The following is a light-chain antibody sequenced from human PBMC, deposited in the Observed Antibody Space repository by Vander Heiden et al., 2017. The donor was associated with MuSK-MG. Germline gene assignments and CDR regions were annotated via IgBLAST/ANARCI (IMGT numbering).Light chain of an antibody. CDR1: QSISSY. J-gene: IGKJ1*01. CDR3: QRSYSTPRT. Sequence: DIQMTQSPSSLSASVGDRVTITCRASQSISSYLNWYQQKPGTAPTLLIYAASSLQSGVPSRFGGSGSGTDFTLTISSLQPEDFATYYCQRSYSTPRTFGQGTKVEIK. V-gene: IGKV1-39*01. CDR2: AAS.